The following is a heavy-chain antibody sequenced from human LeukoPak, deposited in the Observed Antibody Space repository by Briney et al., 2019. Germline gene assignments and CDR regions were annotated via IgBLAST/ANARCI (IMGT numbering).Heavy chain of an antibody. CDR2: IYSSGST. CDR1: GASMRGYY. Sequence: KPSETLSLTCSVSGASMRGYYWSWLRQPAGKGLEWIGRIYSSGSTIYNPSLKSRVTISVDKSNNQLSLRLTSVTAADTAVYYCAREQVTNGYALYVYYSDHWGQGTLVTVSS. D-gene: IGHD4-11*01. CDR3: AREQVTNGYALYVYYSDH. V-gene: IGHV4-4*07. J-gene: IGHJ4*02.